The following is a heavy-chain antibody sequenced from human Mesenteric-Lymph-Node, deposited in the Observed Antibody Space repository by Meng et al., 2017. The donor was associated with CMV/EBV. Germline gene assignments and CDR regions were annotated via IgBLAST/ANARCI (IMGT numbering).Heavy chain of an antibody. J-gene: IGHJ4*02. D-gene: IGHD3-10*01. V-gene: IGHV1-46*01. CDR3: ARDGRVGLDY. CDR1: GYSFTNYH. CDR2: INPSGGST. Sequence: ASVKVSCKADGYSFTNYHMHWVRQAPGQGLEWMGIINPSGGSTSYAQKFQGRVTMTRDTSTSTVYMELSSLRSEDTAVYYCARDGRVGLDYWGQGTLVTVSS.